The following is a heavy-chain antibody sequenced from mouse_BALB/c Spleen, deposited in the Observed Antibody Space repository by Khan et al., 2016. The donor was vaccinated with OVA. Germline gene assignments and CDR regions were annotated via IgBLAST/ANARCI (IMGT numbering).Heavy chain of an antibody. D-gene: IGHD2-14*01. J-gene: IGHJ3*01. Sequence: VELVESGAELARPGASVKMSCKASGYTFTSYTIHWIKERPGPGLEWIGYINPSNGYTNYNQKFKDKATLTTDKSSTTAYLQLSRLTSDDSAVYNCVRDGAYHRNDGWFAYWGQGTLVTVSA. CDR3: VRDGAYHRNDGWFAY. CDR2: INPSNGYT. CDR1: GYTFTSYT. V-gene: IGHV1-4*01.